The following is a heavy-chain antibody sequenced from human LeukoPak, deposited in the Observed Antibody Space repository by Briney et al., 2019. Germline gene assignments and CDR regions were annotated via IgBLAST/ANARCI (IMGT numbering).Heavy chain of an antibody. V-gene: IGHV3-21*01. D-gene: IGHD3-3*01. J-gene: IGHJ6*03. CDR2: ISSSSYI. CDR3: ARETTIFGVGTLDYYYYMDV. Sequence: GGSLRLSCAASGFTFSSYSMNWVRQAPGKGLEWVSSISSSSYIYYADSVKGRFTISRDNAKNSLYLQMNSLRAEATAVYYCARETTIFGVGTLDYYYYMDVWGKGTTVTVSS. CDR1: GFTFSSYS.